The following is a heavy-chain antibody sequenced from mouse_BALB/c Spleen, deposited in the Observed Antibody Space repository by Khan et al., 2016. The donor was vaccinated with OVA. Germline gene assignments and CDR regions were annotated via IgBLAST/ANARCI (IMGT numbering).Heavy chain of an antibody. D-gene: IGHD1-1*01. J-gene: IGHJ3*01. V-gene: IGHV1-7*01. Sequence: QVQLKQSGAELAKPGASVKMSCKASGYTFINYWMNWVKQRPGQGLEWIGYINPTTGYTEYNLKFKDKATLTADKSSSTAHMQLSSLTSEDSAVYYCLRSLYYYGSAYEGFAYGGQGTLVTVSA. CDR2: INPTTGYT. CDR1: GYTFINYW. CDR3: LRSLYYYGSAYEGFAY.